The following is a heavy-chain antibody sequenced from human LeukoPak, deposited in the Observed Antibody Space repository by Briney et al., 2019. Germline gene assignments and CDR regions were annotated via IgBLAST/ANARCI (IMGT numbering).Heavy chain of an antibody. CDR1: GFPFSLYG. V-gene: IGHV3-30*18. Sequence: PGGSLRLSCAASGFPFSLYGMFWVRQAPGKGLEWVAYMSYHEVRTYYGDSVRGRSTISRDNSENTLSLQMDSLRPEDTAIYYCAKKFPGNDDFFDSWGPGTLVTVSS. CDR2: MSYHEVRT. CDR3: AKKFPGNDDFFDS. J-gene: IGHJ4*02. D-gene: IGHD4-23*01.